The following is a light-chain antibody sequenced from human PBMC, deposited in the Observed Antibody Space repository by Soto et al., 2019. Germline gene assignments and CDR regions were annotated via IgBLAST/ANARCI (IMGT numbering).Light chain of an antibody. J-gene: IGLJ1*01. CDR2: EVS. V-gene: IGLV2-14*01. CDR3: SSYTSRSTEV. CDR1: SSDVGAYKS. Sequence: QSALTQPASVSGSPGQSITISCTGTSSDVGAYKSVSWYQQYPGKAPKLMISEVSNRPSGVSNRFSGSKSGNTASLTISGLQAEDEADYYCSSYTSRSTEVFGTGTKVTVL.